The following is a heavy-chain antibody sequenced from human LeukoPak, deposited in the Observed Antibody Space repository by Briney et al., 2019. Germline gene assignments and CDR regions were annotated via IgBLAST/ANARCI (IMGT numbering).Heavy chain of an antibody. V-gene: IGHV1-69*05. CDR3: ARGVYDSSGYQRDY. Sequence: ASVKVSCKASGGTFSSYAISWVRQAPGQGLEWMGGIIPIFGTANYAQKFQGRVTITTDESTSTAYMELSSLRSEDTAAYYCARGVYDSSGYQRDYWGQGTLVTVSS. J-gene: IGHJ4*02. CDR2: IIPIFGTA. CDR1: GGTFSSYA. D-gene: IGHD3-22*01.